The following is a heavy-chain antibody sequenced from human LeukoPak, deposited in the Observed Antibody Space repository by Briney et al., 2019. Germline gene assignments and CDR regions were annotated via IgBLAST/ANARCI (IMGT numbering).Heavy chain of an antibody. D-gene: IGHD5-12*01. CDR3: ARQRRWLQYSDY. J-gene: IGHJ4*02. CDR1: GGSISSGGYY. CDR2: IYYSGST. Sequence: SETLSLTCTVSGGSISSGGYYWSWIRQHPGKGLEWIGYIYYSGSTYYNPSLKSRVTISVDTSKNRFSLKLSSVTAADTAVYYCARQRRWLQYSDYWGQGTLVTVSS. V-gene: IGHV4-31*03.